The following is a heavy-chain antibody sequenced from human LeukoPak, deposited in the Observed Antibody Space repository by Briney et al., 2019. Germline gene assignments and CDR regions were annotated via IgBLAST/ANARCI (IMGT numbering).Heavy chain of an antibody. J-gene: IGHJ5*02. CDR3: AKAILSLPRAYYYGSVSYYNWFDP. CDR1: IRSISSYH. Sequence: SETLSLTCTVSIRSISSYHWRCIRQPAGKGLEWIGRMYTSGSTNYDPSLKSRVTMSVDTSKNQFSLKLSSVTAADTAVYYWAKAILSLPRAYYYGSVSYYNWFDPWGQGTLVTVSS. CDR2: MYTSGST. V-gene: IGHV4-4*07. D-gene: IGHD3-10*01.